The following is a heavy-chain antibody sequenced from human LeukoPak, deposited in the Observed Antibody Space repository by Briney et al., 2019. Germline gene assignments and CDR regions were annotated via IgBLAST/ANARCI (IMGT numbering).Heavy chain of an antibody. Sequence: LETLSLTCTVSGGSISSSSYYWGWIRQPPGKGLEWIGSIYYSGSTYYNPSLKSRVTISVDTSKNQFSLKLSSVTAADTAVYYCASLVGATGSAYWGQGTLVTVSS. V-gene: IGHV4-39*01. J-gene: IGHJ4*02. CDR1: GGSISSSSYY. CDR3: ASLVGATGSAY. D-gene: IGHD1-26*01. CDR2: IYYSGST.